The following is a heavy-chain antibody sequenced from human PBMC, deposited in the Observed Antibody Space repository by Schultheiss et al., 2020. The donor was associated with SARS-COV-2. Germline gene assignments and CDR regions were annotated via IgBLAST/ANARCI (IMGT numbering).Heavy chain of an antibody. J-gene: IGHJ5*02. CDR2: ISYDGLSK. CDR1: GFTFSSYG. Sequence: GESLKISCAASGFTFSSYGMHWVRQAPGKGLEWVAVISYDGLSKYYADSVKGRFTISRDNSKNTLYLQMNSLRAEDTAVYYCAKEYSSGWYGNWFDPWGQGTLVTVSS. D-gene: IGHD6-19*01. V-gene: IGHV3-30*18. CDR3: AKEYSSGWYGNWFDP.